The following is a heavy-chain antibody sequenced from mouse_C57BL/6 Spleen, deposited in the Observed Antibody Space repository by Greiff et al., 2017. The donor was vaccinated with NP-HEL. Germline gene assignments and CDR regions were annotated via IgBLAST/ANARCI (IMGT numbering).Heavy chain of an antibody. V-gene: IGHV1-75*01. Sequence: QVQLKQSGPELVKPGASVKISCKASGYTFTDYYINWVKQRPGQGLEWIGWIFPGSGSTYYNEKFKGKATLTVDKSSSTAYMLLSSLTSEDSAVYFCAIACYSNPAWFAYWGQGTLVTVSA. CDR3: AIACYSNPAWFAY. CDR1: GYTFTDYY. CDR2: IFPGSGST. D-gene: IGHD2-5*01. J-gene: IGHJ3*01.